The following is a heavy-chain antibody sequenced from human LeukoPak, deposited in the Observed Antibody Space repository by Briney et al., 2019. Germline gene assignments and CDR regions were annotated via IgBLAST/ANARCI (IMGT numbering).Heavy chain of an antibody. J-gene: IGHJ4*02. CDR2: ISGSGRTI. CDR3: VRDAVMSPEVLLTAWDYFDC. V-gene: IGHV3-48*03. CDR1: GFTFSSYE. Sequence: PGGSLRLSCAASGFTFSSYEMNWVRQAQGKGLEGVSYISGSGRTIDYADSVKGRFTISRDNTKNSVYLQMNSLRAEDTAIYFCVRDAVMSPEVLLTAWDYFDCWGQGTLVTVSS. D-gene: IGHD2-21*01.